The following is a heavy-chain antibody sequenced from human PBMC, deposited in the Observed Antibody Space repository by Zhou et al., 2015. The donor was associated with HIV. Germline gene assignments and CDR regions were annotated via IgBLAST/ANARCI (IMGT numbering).Heavy chain of an antibody. CDR3: ARAAVVVAASWFDP. D-gene: IGHD2-15*01. CDR1: GYTFTSYG. CDR2: ISAYNGNT. J-gene: IGHJ5*02. Sequence: QVQLVQSGAEVKKPGASVKVSCKASGYTFTSYGITWVRQAPGQGVEWMGWISAYNGNTNYAQKFQGRVTITADESTSTAYMELSSLRSEDTAVYYCARAAVVVAASWFDPVGPGNPGHRLL. V-gene: IGHV1-18*01.